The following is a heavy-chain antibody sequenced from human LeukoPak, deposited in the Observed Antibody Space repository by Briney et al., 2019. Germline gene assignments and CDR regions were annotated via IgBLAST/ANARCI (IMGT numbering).Heavy chain of an antibody. CDR2: ISYDGSNK. CDR1: GFTFSSYA. CDR3: ARDGPYSGSPYYGTDV. V-gene: IGHV3-30-3*01. D-gene: IGHD1-26*01. Sequence: GGSLRLSCAASGFTFSSYAMDWVRQAPGKGLEGVAVISYDGSNKYYADSVKGRFTISRDNSKNTLYLQMNSLRAEDTAVYYCARDGPYSGSPYYGTDVWGQGTTVTVSS. J-gene: IGHJ6*02.